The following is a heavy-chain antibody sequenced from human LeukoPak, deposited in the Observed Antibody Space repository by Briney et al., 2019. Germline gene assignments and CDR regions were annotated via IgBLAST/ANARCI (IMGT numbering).Heavy chain of an antibody. CDR2: IYYSGSI. Sequence: SETLSLICTVSGASISSYYWSWIRQPPGKGLEWIGDIYYSGSIKYNPSLKSRVTMSVDTSKNQFSLKLSSVTAADTAIYYCARGVRVAVAHPHVDYWGQGSRVTVSS. D-gene: IGHD6-19*01. J-gene: IGHJ4*02. CDR1: GASISSYY. V-gene: IGHV4-59*01. CDR3: ARGVRVAVAHPHVDY.